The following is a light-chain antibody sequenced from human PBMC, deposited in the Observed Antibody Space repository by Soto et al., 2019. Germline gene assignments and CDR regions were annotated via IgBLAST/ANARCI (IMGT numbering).Light chain of an antibody. CDR1: QSVSDNY. Sequence: EIVLTQSPGTLSLSPGERATLSCRASQSVSDNYLAWYQQKPGQAPRLLIYGASSRATGIPDRFSGSGSGTDFPLTISRLEPEDFAVYYCQQYGGSPRVTFGGGTKVAIK. V-gene: IGKV3-20*01. J-gene: IGKJ4*01. CDR3: QQYGGSPRVT. CDR2: GAS.